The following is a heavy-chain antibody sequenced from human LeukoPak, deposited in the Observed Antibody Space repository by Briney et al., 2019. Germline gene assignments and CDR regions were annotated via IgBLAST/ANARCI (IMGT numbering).Heavy chain of an antibody. V-gene: IGHV3-23*01. J-gene: IGHJ4*02. CDR2: ISGSGGST. Sequence: GGSLRLSCAASGFTVSSNYMSWVRQAPGKGLEWVSAISGSGGSTYYADSVKGRFTISRDNSKNTLYLQMNSLRAEDTAVYYCAKGEGGYYDSSGYYPIDYWGQGTLVTVSS. D-gene: IGHD3-22*01. CDR1: GFTVSSNY. CDR3: AKGEGGYYDSSGYYPIDY.